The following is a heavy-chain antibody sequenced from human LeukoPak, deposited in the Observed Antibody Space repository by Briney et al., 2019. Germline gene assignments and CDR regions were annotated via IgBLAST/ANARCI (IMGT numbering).Heavy chain of an antibody. V-gene: IGHV3-7*01. Sequence: QPGGSLRLSCAASGFSFSGYWMSWVRQAPGKGLEWVANIKQDGSEKYYVDSVKGRFTISRDNAKNSLYLQMNSLRAEDTAVYYCARGYCSGGSCSSTYDFDCWGQGTLVTVSS. CDR2: IKQDGSEK. D-gene: IGHD2-15*01. CDR1: GFSFSGYW. J-gene: IGHJ4*02. CDR3: ARGYCSGGSCSSTYDFDC.